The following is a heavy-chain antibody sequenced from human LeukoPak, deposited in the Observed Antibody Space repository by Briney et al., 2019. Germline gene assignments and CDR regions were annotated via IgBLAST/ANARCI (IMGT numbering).Heavy chain of an antibody. J-gene: IGHJ4*02. CDR2: IRSKANSYAT. Sequence: PGGSLRLSCAASGFTFSGSAMHWVRQASGKGLEWVGRIRSKANSYATAYAASVKGRFTISRDDSKNTAYLQTNSLKTEDTAVYYCTIGYCSSTSCYTRGYWGQGTLVTVSS. D-gene: IGHD2-2*02. V-gene: IGHV3-73*01. CDR1: GFTFSGSA. CDR3: TIGYCSSTSCYTRGY.